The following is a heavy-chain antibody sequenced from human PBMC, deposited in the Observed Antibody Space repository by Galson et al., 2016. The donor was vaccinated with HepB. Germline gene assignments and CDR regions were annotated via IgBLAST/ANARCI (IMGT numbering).Heavy chain of an antibody. D-gene: IGHD2-15*01. Sequence: SVKVSCKASGYTFTSSGIRWVRQAPGQGLEWMGWISGYNGHIQYAQKFQDRVTVTADTSTSTAYMELRSLNSDDTAIYYCVRDYSYMPDYWGQGTQVTVSS. CDR1: GYTFTSSG. CDR3: VRDYSYMPDY. CDR2: ISGYNGHI. V-gene: IGHV1-18*01. J-gene: IGHJ4*02.